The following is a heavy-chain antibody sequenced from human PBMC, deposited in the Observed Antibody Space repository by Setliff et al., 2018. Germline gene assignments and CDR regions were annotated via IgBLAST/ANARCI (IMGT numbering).Heavy chain of an antibody. J-gene: IGHJ4*02. Sequence: GGSLRLSCVVSGFSFSRHWMSWVRQAPGKGLEWVADIKQDGSTKYYLDSVKGRFTISRDNAKNSLDLQMNSLRAEDTAVYYCARVYAYSYGFDSWGLGTQVTVSS. D-gene: IGHD5-18*01. CDR1: GFSFSRHW. V-gene: IGHV3-7*01. CDR2: IKQDGSTK. CDR3: ARVYAYSYGFDS.